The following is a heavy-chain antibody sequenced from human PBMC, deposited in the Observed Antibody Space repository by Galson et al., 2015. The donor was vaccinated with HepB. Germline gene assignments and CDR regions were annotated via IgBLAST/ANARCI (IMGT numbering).Heavy chain of an antibody. CDR2: IYPNDADT. D-gene: IGHD2-2*01. Sequence: QSGAEVKKPGESLKISCKGSGYSFISYWIAWVRQMPGKGPEWIGIIYPNDADTRYSPSFQGQVTISADKSFNTAYLQWSSLKASDTAVYYCARLGRVVAGDGMDVWGQGTTVTVSS. CDR3: ARLGRVVAGDGMDV. CDR1: GYSFISYW. V-gene: IGHV5-51*01. J-gene: IGHJ6*02.